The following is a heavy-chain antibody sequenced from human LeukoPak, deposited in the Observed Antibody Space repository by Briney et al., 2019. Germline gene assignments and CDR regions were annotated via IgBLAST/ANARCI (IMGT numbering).Heavy chain of an antibody. CDR2: INSDGSTT. V-gene: IGHV3-74*01. J-gene: IGHJ6*03. D-gene: IGHD1-1*01. Sequence: GGSLRLSCAASGFTFSSYWMHWVRQAPGKGLVWVSRINSDGSTTNYANSVKGRFTISRDNAKNALYLQMNSLGAEDTAVYYCARDYRTPPAGYNWNDGPSYYMDVWGKGTTVTISS. CDR3: ARDYRTPPAGYNWNDGPSYYMDV. CDR1: GFTFSSYW.